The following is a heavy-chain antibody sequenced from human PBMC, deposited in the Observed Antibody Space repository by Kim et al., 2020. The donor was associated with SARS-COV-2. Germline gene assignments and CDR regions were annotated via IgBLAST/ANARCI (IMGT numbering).Heavy chain of an antibody. CDR2: ICYDSTNT. D-gene: IGHD2-15*01. CDR3: ARDGVCSCDDCHHDY. J-gene: IGHJ4*02. V-gene: IGHV3-33*01. Sequence: GGSLRLSCAASGFAFSRYGMHWVRQAPGKGLQWVALICYDSTNTYYADSVKGRFTISRDNSHNTLYLQMNSLRAEDSGVYYCARDGVCSCDDCHHDYWGQGTLVTVSS. CDR1: GFAFSRYG.